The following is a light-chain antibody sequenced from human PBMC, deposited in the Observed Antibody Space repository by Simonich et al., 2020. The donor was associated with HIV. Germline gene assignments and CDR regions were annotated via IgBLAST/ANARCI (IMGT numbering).Light chain of an antibody. Sequence: DIVMTQSPDSLAVSLGERATFNCKSSQSVLYSSTNKNYLAWYKQKPGQPPKLLIYWASTRESGGPARFSGSGSGTDVALTISSLQAEDVAVYYCQQYYGPPLTFGGGTKVEIK. J-gene: IGKJ4*01. CDR1: QSVLYSSTNKNY. CDR2: WAS. CDR3: QQYYGPPLT. V-gene: IGKV4-1*01.